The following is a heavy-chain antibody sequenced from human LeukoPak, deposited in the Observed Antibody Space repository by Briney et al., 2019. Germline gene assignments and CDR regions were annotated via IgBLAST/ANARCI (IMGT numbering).Heavy chain of an antibody. CDR1: GDSISSYY. Sequence: PSETLSFTCTDSGDSISSYYWSWIRQPPGKGLEWIGYIYYSGSTNYNPSLKSGVTISVDTSKNQFSLKLSSVTAADTAVYHCARESSQKGAHYMDVWGKGTTVTISS. V-gene: IGHV4-59*01. CDR3: ARESSQKGAHYMDV. J-gene: IGHJ6*03. CDR2: IYYSGST. D-gene: IGHD3-16*01.